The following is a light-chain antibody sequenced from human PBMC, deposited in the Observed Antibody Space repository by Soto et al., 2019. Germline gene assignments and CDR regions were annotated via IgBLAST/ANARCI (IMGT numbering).Light chain of an antibody. CDR2: DAS. CDR1: QSIRRW. CDR3: QKYNSYSPAT. J-gene: IGKJ1*01. Sequence: DIQMTQSPSMLSASVGDRVTIACRASQSIRRWLAWYQQKPGKAPKLLIFDASTLESGVPSRFSGRGSETEFTLTISSLQPDDFSTYYSQKYNSYSPATFGQGTKVEI. V-gene: IGKV1-5*01.